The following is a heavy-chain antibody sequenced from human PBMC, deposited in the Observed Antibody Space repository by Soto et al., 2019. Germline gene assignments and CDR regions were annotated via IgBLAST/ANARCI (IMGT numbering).Heavy chain of an antibody. Sequence: ASVKVSCKASGYTFTSYDINWVRQATGQGLEWMGWMNPNSGNTGYAQKFQGRVTMTRNTSISTAYMELSSLRSEDTAVYYCALAAGYVPYYYYYYMDVWGKGTTVTVSS. J-gene: IGHJ6*03. V-gene: IGHV1-8*01. CDR1: GYTFTSYD. CDR3: ALAAGYVPYYYYYYMDV. CDR2: MNPNSGNT. D-gene: IGHD5-12*01.